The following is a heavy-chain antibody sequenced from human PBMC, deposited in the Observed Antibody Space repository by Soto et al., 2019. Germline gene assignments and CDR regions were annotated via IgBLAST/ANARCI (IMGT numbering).Heavy chain of an antibody. CDR1: GFIFSNYG. V-gene: IGHV3-30*18. CDR3: AKDLGYYDISGSTERGAFDI. Sequence: QVQLVESGGGVVQPGRSLRLSCAASGFIFSNYGMHWVRQAPGKGLEWVAVISYDGSKKYYADSVKGRFTISRDNSKNTLYLQMNSLRAEDTAVYYCAKDLGYYDISGSTERGAFDIWGQGTMVTVSS. J-gene: IGHJ3*02. CDR2: ISYDGSKK. D-gene: IGHD3-22*01.